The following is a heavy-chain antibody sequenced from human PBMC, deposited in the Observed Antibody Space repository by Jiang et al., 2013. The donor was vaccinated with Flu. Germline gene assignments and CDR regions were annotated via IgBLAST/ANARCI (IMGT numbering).Heavy chain of an antibody. V-gene: IGHV4-34*01. J-gene: IGHJ5*02. CDR2: INHSGST. D-gene: IGHD2-2*01. CDR1: GGSFSGYY. Sequence: LLKPSETLSLTCAVYGGSFSGYYWSWIRQPPGKGLEWIGEINHSGSTNYNPSLKSRVTISVDTSKNQFSLKLSSVTAADTAVYYCARGRKGTKRKYCSSTSCYETPRNWFDPWGQGTLVTVSS. CDR3: ARGRKGTKRKYCSSTSCYETPRNWFDP.